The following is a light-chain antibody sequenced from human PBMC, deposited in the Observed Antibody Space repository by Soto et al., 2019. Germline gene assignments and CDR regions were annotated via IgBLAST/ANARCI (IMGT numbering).Light chain of an antibody. Sequence: QSALTQPASVSGSPGQSITISCTGTSSDVGGYNYVSWYQQHPGKAPKLMIYEVSNRPSGVSNRFSGSKSGNTASLTISGLQAEDEADYYCSSYISSSTLFGTGTKVTVL. J-gene: IGLJ1*01. CDR3: SSYISSSTL. CDR2: EVS. V-gene: IGLV2-14*01. CDR1: SSDVGGYNY.